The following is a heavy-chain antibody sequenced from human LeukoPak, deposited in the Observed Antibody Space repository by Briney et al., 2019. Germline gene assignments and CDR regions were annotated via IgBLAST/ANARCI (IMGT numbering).Heavy chain of an antibody. CDR2: IWCDGSNK. Sequence: GGSLRLSCAASGFTFSSYGMHWVRQAPGKGLEWVAVIWCDGSNKYYADSVKGRFTISRDNSKNTLYLQMNSLRAEDTAVYYCAKEAPTRLVVRSYMDVWGKGTTVTVSS. V-gene: IGHV3-33*06. CDR1: GFTFSSYG. CDR3: AKEAPTRLVVRSYMDV. J-gene: IGHJ6*03. D-gene: IGHD3-22*01.